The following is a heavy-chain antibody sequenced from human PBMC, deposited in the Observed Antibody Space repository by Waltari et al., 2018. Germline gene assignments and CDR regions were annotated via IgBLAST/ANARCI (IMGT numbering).Heavy chain of an antibody. CDR1: GGSLSGYY. CDR3: ARGNYYYYGMDV. CDR2: INHSGST. J-gene: IGHJ6*02. Sequence: QVQLQQWGAGLLKPSETLSLTCAVYGGSLSGYYWSWIRQPPGKGLEWIGEINHSGSTNYNPSLKSRVTISVDTSKNQFSLKLSSVTAADTAVYYCARGNYYYYGMDVWGQGTTVTVSS. V-gene: IGHV4-34*01.